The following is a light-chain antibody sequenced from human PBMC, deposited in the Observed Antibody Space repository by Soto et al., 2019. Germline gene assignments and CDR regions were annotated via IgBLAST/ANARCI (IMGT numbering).Light chain of an antibody. CDR3: QVWGTPADPYVL. CDR2: NDG. V-gene: IGLV3-21*04. CDR1: NIAGKA. J-gene: IGLJ2*01. Sequence: SYELTQPPSVSVAPGKTTRITCGGDNIAGKAVHWYQLKAGQAPVLIMYNDGDRPSGVPERFSGSKSGNTATLTVSWVEAGDEADYYCQVWGTPADPYVLFGGGTQLTVL.